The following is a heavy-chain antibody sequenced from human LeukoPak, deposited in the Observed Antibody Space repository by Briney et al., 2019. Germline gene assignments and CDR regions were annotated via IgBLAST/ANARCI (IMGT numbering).Heavy chain of an antibody. CDR3: ARFDYDSSGIDY. D-gene: IGHD3-22*01. V-gene: IGHV3-53*01. CDR1: GFTVSSNY. CDR2: IYSGGST. J-gene: IGHJ4*02. Sequence: GGSLRLSCAASGFTVSSNYMSWVRQAPGKGLEWVSVIYSGGSTYYADSVKGRSTISRDNSKNTLYLQMNSLRAEDTAVYYCARFDYDSSGIDYWGQGTLVTVSS.